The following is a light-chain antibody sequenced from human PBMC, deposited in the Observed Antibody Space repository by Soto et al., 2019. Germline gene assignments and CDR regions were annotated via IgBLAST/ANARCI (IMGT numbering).Light chain of an antibody. J-gene: IGKJ4*01. CDR3: QQRLT. Sequence: EIVLTQSPGTLSLSPGERATLSCRASQSVSSNYLAWYQQKPGQAPRLLIYGASSRATGIPDRFSGSGSETDFTLTISRLESEDFAVYYCQQRLTFGGGTKVEIK. V-gene: IGKV3-20*01. CDR2: GAS. CDR1: QSVSSNY.